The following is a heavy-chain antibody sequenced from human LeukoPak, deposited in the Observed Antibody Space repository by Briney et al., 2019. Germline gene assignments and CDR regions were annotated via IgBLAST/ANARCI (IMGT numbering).Heavy chain of an antibody. Sequence: GRSLRPSCAASGFTFTSYGFHWVRQAPGKGLEWVAVIWYDGTNKYYADSVKGRFIISRDNSKNTLYLQMNSLRAEDTAVYYCAKDGSGGGWKWFDPWGQGTLVTVSS. CDR2: IWYDGTNK. D-gene: IGHD2-15*01. V-gene: IGHV3-33*06. CDR3: AKDGSGGGWKWFDP. J-gene: IGHJ5*02. CDR1: GFTFTSYG.